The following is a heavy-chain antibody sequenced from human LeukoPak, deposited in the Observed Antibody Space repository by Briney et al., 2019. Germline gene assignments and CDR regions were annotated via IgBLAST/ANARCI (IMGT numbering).Heavy chain of an antibody. J-gene: IGHJ5*01. CDR2: IWSDGSHK. CDR1: GFTFSNFG. V-gene: IGHV3-33*06. D-gene: IGHD3-10*01. Sequence: PGGSLRLSCEASGFTFSNFGMHWVRQAPGNGLEWVAVIWSDGSHKYYDDSVNGRFTIFRDNSKNTLYLQMNSLRAADTSIYFCAKDANEFGDSYFDSWGLGTLVTVSS. CDR3: AKDANEFGDSYFDS.